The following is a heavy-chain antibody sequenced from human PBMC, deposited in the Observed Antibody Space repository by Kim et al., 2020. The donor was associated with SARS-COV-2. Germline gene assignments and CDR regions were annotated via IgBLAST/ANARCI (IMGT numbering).Heavy chain of an antibody. D-gene: IGHD3-3*01. Sequence: ASVKVSCKASGYTFTSYAMHWVRQAPGQRLEWMGWINAGNGNTKYSQKFQGRVTITRDTSASTAYMELSSLRSEDTAVYYCARNTIAHYDFWSGYYKAGWFDPWGQGTLVTVSS. CDR1: GYTFTSYA. CDR3: ARNTIAHYDFWSGYYKAGWFDP. J-gene: IGHJ5*02. V-gene: IGHV1-3*01. CDR2: INAGNGNT.